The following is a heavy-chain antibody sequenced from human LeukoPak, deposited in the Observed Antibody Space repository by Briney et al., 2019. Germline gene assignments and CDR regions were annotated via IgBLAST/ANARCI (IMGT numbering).Heavy chain of an antibody. D-gene: IGHD6-13*01. CDR3: ARAPAGSSWALFDY. V-gene: IGHV3-74*01. CDR2: INGDGRNI. CDR1: GFTFSSYW. Sequence: GGSLRLSCVASGFTFSSYWMHWVRQDPRKGLVWVSRINGDGRNINYADSVRGRFTISRDNAKNSLYLQMDSLRAEDTAVYYCARAPAGSSWALFDYWGQGTLVTVSS. J-gene: IGHJ4*02.